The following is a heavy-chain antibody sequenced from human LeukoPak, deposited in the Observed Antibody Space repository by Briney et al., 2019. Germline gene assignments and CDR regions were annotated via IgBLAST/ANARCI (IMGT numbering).Heavy chain of an antibody. D-gene: IGHD3-3*01. V-gene: IGHV3-30*02. CDR3: AKDAQYYDFWSGWNNTYYYYMDV. CDR2: IRYDGSNK. CDR1: EFTFSAYG. Sequence: GGSLRLSCAASEFTFSAYGMHWVRQAPGKGLEWVAFIRYDGSNKYSADSVKGRFTIARDNSKNTLYLQMNSLRAKDTAVYYCAKDAQYYDFWSGWNNTYYYYMDVWGKGTTVTVSS. J-gene: IGHJ6*03.